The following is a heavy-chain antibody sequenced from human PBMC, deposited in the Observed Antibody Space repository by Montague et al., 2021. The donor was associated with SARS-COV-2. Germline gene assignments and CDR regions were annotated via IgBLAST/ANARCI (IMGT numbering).Heavy chain of an antibody. CDR1: GITFSSYA. CDR2: ISYDGSNK. Sequence: SLRLSCAAPGITFSSYAMHWVRQAPGKGLEWVAVISYDGSNKYYADSVKGRFTISRDNSKNTLYLQMNSLRAEDTAVYYCAREGLSGSYYGFLDYWGQGTLVTVSS. J-gene: IGHJ4*02. V-gene: IGHV3-30-3*01. D-gene: IGHD3-10*01. CDR3: AREGLSGSYYGFLDY.